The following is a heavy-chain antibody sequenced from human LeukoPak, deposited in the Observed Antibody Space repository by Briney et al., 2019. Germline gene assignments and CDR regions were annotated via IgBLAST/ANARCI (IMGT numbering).Heavy chain of an antibody. CDR3: AKDLGRYCSGGSCYYHWFDP. CDR1: GFTFSSYG. D-gene: IGHD2-15*01. V-gene: IGHV3-30*02. CDR2: IRYDGSNK. Sequence: GGSLRLSCAASGFTFSSYGMHWVRQAPGKGLEWVAFIRYDGSNKYYADSVKGRFTISRDNSKNTLYLQMNSLRAEDTAVYYCAKDLGRYCSGGSCYYHWFDPWGQGTLVTVSS. J-gene: IGHJ5*02.